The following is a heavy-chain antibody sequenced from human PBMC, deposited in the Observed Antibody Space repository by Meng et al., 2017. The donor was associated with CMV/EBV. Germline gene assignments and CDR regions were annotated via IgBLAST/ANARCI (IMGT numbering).Heavy chain of an antibody. D-gene: IGHD2-21*01. CDR1: GYTFTGYY. CDR2: INPNSGGT. Sequence: GESLKISCKASGYTFTGYYMHWVRRAPGQGLEWMGWINPNSGGTNYAQKFQGRVTMTRDTSISTAYMELSRLRSDDTAVYYCASLHIKGPMDVWGQGTTVTVSS. CDR3: ASLHIKGPMDV. J-gene: IGHJ6*02. V-gene: IGHV1-2*02.